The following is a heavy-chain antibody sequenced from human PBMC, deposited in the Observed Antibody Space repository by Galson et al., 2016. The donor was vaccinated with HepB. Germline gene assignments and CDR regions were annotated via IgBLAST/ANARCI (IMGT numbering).Heavy chain of an antibody. V-gene: IGHV1-69*01. CDR3: ALDPGGNGVLNS. Sequence: SCKASGGTFSSYHISWVRQAPGQGLEWMGEIIPIFGTSNHAQKFRGRVTITADESTTTAYMELSSLRSGDTALYFCALDPGGNGVLNSWGQGTLVTVSS. CDR1: GGTFSSYH. J-gene: IGHJ4*02. CDR2: IIPIFGTS. D-gene: IGHD4-23*01.